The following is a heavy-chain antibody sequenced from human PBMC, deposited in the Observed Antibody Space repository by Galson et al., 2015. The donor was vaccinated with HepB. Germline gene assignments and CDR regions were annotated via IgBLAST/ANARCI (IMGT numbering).Heavy chain of an antibody. Sequence: SLRLSCAASGFTFTSFAKNWLRQAPGKAPEWVSVISGSGGATYYANSVKGRFSISRDNSASTLSLQMNSLSAEDTAIYYCAKGNIAGIPAAPYSWGQGTLVTVSS. CDR1: GFTFTSFA. D-gene: IGHD2-2*01. V-gene: IGHV3-23*01. CDR3: AKGNIAGIPAAPYS. CDR2: ISGSGGAT. J-gene: IGHJ4*02.